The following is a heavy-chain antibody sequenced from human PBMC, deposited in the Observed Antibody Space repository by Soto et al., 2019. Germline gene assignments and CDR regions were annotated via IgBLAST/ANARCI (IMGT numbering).Heavy chain of an antibody. D-gene: IGHD6-19*01. Sequence: GASVKVSCKASGYTFTSYGISWVRQAPGQGLEWMGWISAYNGNTNYAQKLQGRVTMTTDTSTSTAYMELRSLRSDDTAVYYCARDQDSSGWLGWFDPWGQGTLVTVSS. J-gene: IGHJ5*02. CDR3: ARDQDSSGWLGWFDP. CDR2: ISAYNGNT. CDR1: GYTFTSYG. V-gene: IGHV1-18*01.